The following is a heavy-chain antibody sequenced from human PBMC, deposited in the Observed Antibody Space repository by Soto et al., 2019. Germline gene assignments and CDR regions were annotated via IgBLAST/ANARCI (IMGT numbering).Heavy chain of an antibody. V-gene: IGHV4-39*02. CDR2: IYYSGST. D-gene: IGHD1-26*01. CDR1: GGSISSSSYY. CDR3: ARDSGSGSL. Sequence: SETLSLTCAVSGGSISSSSYYWGWIRQPPGKGLEWIGSIYYSGSTYYNPSLKSRVTISVDTSKNQFSLKMNSVTPADTAVYYCARDSGSGSLWGQGTLVTVSS. J-gene: IGHJ1*01.